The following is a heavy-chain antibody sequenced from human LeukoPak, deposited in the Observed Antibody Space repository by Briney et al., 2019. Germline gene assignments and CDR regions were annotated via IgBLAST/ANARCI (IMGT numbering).Heavy chain of an antibody. CDR2: ISGDSSNI. J-gene: IGHJ4*02. CDR3: ARDFPPSTIPLRY. Sequence: AASVKVSCKASGYSFPTYGITWVRQAPGQGLEWMGWISGDSSNIHYARNFQGRVSMTSDTSTATAYMELRSLTTDDTAVYYCARDFPPSTIPLRYWGQGTRVTVSS. CDR1: GYSFPTYG. D-gene: IGHD3-3*01. V-gene: IGHV1-18*01.